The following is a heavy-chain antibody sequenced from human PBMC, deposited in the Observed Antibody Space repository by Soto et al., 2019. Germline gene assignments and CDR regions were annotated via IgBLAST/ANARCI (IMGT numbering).Heavy chain of an antibody. Sequence: ASVKVSCKASGYTFTSYGISWVRQAPGQGLEWMGWMNPNSGNTGYAQKFQGRVTMTRNTSISTAYMELSSLRSEDTAVYYCARPVVPAAMGYYYYMDVWGKGTTVTVSS. CDR3: ARPVVPAAMGYYYYMDV. CDR1: GYTFTSYG. J-gene: IGHJ6*03. V-gene: IGHV1-8*02. CDR2: MNPNSGNT. D-gene: IGHD2-2*01.